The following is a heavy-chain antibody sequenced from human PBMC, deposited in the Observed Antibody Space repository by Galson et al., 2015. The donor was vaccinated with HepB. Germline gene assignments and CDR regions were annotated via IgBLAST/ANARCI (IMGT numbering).Heavy chain of an antibody. V-gene: IGHV4/OR15-8*01. CDR1: GDSIGTTNW. CDR3: ARDLRVSGIPSSIGASQM. CDR2: IFHTGST. D-gene: IGHD1-14*01. J-gene: IGHJ3*01. Sequence: ETLSLTCVVSGDSIGTTNWWNWVRQPPGKGLEWIGEIFHTGSTNYNPSLKGRVTISVDKSKNHFSLTMNSVTAADTAMYYCARDLRVSGIPSSIGASQMWGHGTMVTVSS.